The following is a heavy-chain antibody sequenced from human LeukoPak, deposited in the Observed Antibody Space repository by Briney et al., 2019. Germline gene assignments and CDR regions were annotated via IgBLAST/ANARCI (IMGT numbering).Heavy chain of an antibody. Sequence: GGSLRLSCAASRFTFSSYSMNWVRQAPGKGLEWVSSISSTGSYIYYADSVKGRFTISRDNAKNSVHLQMNSLRAEDTALYYCAKGQNDYGDYGPDYWGQGTLVTVSS. D-gene: IGHD4-17*01. J-gene: IGHJ4*02. CDR3: AKGQNDYGDYGPDY. V-gene: IGHV3-21*04. CDR2: ISSTGSYI. CDR1: RFTFSSYS.